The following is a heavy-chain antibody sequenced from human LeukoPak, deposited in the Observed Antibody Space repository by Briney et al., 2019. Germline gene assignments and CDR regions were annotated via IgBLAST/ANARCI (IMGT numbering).Heavy chain of an antibody. D-gene: IGHD4-17*01. Sequence: SETLSLTCAVYGGSFNDYYWNWIRQPPGKGLEWIGEINLRGSTTYNPSLKSRVTISLDESKNQFSLKLSSVTAADTAVYYCARLGYGDYYYYYYMDVWGKGTTVTISS. CDR3: ARLGYGDYYYYYYMDV. J-gene: IGHJ6*03. CDR1: GGSFNDYY. CDR2: INLRGST. V-gene: IGHV4-34*01.